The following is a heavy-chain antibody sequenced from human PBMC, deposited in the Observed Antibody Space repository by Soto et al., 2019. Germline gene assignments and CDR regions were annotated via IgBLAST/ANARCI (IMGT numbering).Heavy chain of an antibody. V-gene: IGHV4-34*01. D-gene: IGHD6-13*01. CDR1: GGSFSGYY. CDR3: ARIISAPANYYFDY. Sequence: SETLSLTCAVYGGSFSGYYWSWIRQPPGKGLEWIGEINHSGSTNYNPSLKSRVTISVDTSKNQFSLKLTSVTAADTAVYYCARIISAPANYYFDYWGQGTLVTVSS. CDR2: INHSGST. J-gene: IGHJ4*02.